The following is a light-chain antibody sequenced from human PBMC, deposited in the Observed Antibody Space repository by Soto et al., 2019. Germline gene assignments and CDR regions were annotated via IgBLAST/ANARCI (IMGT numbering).Light chain of an antibody. CDR1: SSDVGAYNY. CDR3: SSYTTIKTVI. J-gene: IGLJ2*01. V-gene: IGLV2-14*01. CDR2: DVT. Sequence: QSALAQPASVSGSPGQSITISCTGTSSDVGAYNYVSWYHQHHPGKAPELIIYDVTDRPSGVSTRFSGSKSGNTASLTISGLRAEDEGDYYCSSYTTIKTVIFGRGTKVTVL.